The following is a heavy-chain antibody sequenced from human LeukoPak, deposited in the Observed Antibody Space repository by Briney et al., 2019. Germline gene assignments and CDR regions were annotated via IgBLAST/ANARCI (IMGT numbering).Heavy chain of an antibody. D-gene: IGHD2-8*01. CDR2: ISGSGGST. CDR1: GLTFSSYA. Sequence: GGSLRLSCAASGLTFSSYAMSWVRQAPGKGLEWVSTISGSGGSTDYADSVRGRFTISRDNSENTLYLQMNSLRGEDTAVYYCARDAWSVRSYFDYWGQGTLVTVSS. J-gene: IGHJ4*02. CDR3: ARDAWSVRSYFDY. V-gene: IGHV3-23*01.